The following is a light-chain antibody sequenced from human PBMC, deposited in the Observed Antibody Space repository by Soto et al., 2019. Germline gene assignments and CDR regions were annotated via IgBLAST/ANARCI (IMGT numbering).Light chain of an antibody. Sequence: EIVLTQSPGTLSLSPGERATLSCRASQSVSSSYLAWYQQKPGQAPRLLIYGASSSATGTPGRFSGCGSGTDFTLTISRPEPEDFAQYYCQQFGSSPLYTFGQGTKLEIK. CDR2: GAS. J-gene: IGKJ2*01. V-gene: IGKV3-20*01. CDR3: QQFGSSPLYT. CDR1: QSVSSSY.